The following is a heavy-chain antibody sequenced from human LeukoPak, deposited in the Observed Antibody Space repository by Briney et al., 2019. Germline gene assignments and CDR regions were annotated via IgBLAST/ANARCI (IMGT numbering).Heavy chain of an antibody. Sequence: SETLSLTRTVSGGSISSYYWSWIRQPPGKGLEWIGHIYYSGSTKYNPSLKSRVTISVDTSKNQFSLELSSVTAADTAVYYCARVVPGALGYYYYGMDVWGKGTTVTVSS. CDR3: ARVVPGALGYYYYGMDV. D-gene: IGHD2-2*01. CDR1: GGSISSYY. CDR2: IYYSGST. J-gene: IGHJ6*04. V-gene: IGHV4-59*01.